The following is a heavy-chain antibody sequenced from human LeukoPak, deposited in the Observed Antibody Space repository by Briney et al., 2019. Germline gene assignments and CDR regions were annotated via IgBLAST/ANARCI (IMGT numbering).Heavy chain of an antibody. Sequence: GGSLRLSCAASGFTFSSYAMSWVRQAPGKGLEWVSAISGSGGSTYYADSVKGRFTISRDNSKNTLYLQMNSLRAEDTAVYYCAKDDGPMVRGVLYYYYGVDVWGQGTTVTVSS. V-gene: IGHV3-23*01. CDR1: GFTFSSYA. CDR2: ISGSGGST. J-gene: IGHJ6*02. D-gene: IGHD3-10*01. CDR3: AKDDGPMVRGVLYYYYGVDV.